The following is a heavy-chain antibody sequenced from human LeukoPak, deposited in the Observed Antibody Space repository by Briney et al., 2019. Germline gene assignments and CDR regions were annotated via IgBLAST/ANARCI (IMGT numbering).Heavy chain of an antibody. Sequence: GRSLRLSCVGSGFTFEDFAMTWVRQPPGKGLEWVSALSASGGGTFYAPSVKGRFTISRDNSQNTVSLQMNSLRAEDTALYYCATVLHTSMTTWAAFDTWGQGTMVTVSS. D-gene: IGHD5-18*01. CDR1: GFTFEDFA. V-gene: IGHV3-23*01. CDR2: LSASGGGT. J-gene: IGHJ3*02. CDR3: ATVLHTSMTTWAAFDT.